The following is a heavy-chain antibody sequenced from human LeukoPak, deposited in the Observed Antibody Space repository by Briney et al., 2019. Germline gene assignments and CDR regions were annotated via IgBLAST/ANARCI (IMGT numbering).Heavy chain of an antibody. CDR3: ARDLDGSYDY. CDR2: IKQDGSEK. V-gene: IGHV3-7*01. Sequence: GGSLRLSCAASGFTFSSYWMSWVRQAPGKGLEWVADIKQDGSEKYYVDSVKGRFTISRDNAKNSVHLQMNSLRAEDTAVYYCARDLDGSYDYWGQGTLVTVSS. J-gene: IGHJ4*02. CDR1: GFTFSSYW. D-gene: IGHD1-26*01.